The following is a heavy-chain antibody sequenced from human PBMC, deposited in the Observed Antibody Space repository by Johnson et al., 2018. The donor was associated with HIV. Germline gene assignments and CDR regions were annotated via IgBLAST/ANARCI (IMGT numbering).Heavy chain of an antibody. Sequence: VQLVESGGGLVQPGGSLRLSCAASGFTFSSYVMSWVRQAPGKGLEWVSSLGGSGANTYYADSVKGRFTISRDNSKNTLFLQMNSLRPKDTAVYFCARVSLAYSYGYDAFDIWGRGTMVTVSS. D-gene: IGHD5-18*01. CDR2: LGGSGANT. V-gene: IGHV3-23*04. CDR3: ARVSLAYSYGYDAFDI. J-gene: IGHJ3*02. CDR1: GFTFSSYV.